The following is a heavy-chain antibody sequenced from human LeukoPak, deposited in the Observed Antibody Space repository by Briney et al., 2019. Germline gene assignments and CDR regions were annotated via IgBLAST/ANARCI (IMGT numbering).Heavy chain of an antibody. V-gene: IGHV3-23*01. CDR2: ISGSGGST. CDR3: AKDGMGRPYYYYMDV. CDR1: GFTFSSYG. J-gene: IGHJ6*03. D-gene: IGHD1-1*01. Sequence: GGTLRLSCAASGFTFSSYGMSWVRQAPGKGLEWVSAISGSGGSTYYADSVKGRFTISRDNSKNTLYLQMNSLRAEDTAVYYCAKDGMGRPYYYYMDVWGKGTTVTISS.